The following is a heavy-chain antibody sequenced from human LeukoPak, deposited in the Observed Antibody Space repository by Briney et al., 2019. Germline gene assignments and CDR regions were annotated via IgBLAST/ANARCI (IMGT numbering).Heavy chain of an antibody. CDR1: GFTFSSYG. D-gene: IGHD2-8*01. CDR2: ISYDGSNK. Sequence: GRSLRLSCAASGFTFSSYGTHWVRQAPGKGLEWVAVISYDGSNKYYADSVKGRFTISRDNSKNTLYLQMNSLRAEDTAVYYCAKDRFGSVDGVCYKDYWGQGTLVTVSS. CDR3: AKDRFGSVDGVCYKDY. V-gene: IGHV3-30*18. J-gene: IGHJ4*02.